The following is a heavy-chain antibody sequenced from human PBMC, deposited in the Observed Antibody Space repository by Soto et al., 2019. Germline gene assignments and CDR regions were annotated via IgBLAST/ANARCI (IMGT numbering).Heavy chain of an antibody. Sequence: QVQLLESGGGLVKPGGSLGLSCAASGFTFSDSFMSWSRQTPGKGLEWLSYISGRDGNIYYADSVRGRFTISRDNAKNSVYLQMNSLRAEDTAVYYWSGDQGPNYMAVWGKGTTVTVS. CDR1: GFTFSDSF. J-gene: IGHJ6*03. V-gene: IGHV3-11*01. CDR3: SGDQGPNYMAV. CDR2: ISGRDGNI.